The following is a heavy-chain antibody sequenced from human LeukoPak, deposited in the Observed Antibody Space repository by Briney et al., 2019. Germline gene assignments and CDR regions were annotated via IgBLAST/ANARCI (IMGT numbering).Heavy chain of an antibody. CDR1: GFTFSSYW. Sequence: WGSLRLSCAASGFTFSSYWMSWVRQAPGKGLEWVANIKQDGSEKYYVDSVKGRFTISRDNAKNSLYLQMNSLRAEDTAVYYCAREMAMALHDPYFDYWGQGTLVTVSS. V-gene: IGHV3-7*04. D-gene: IGHD5-18*01. J-gene: IGHJ4*02. CDR2: IKQDGSEK. CDR3: AREMAMALHDPYFDY.